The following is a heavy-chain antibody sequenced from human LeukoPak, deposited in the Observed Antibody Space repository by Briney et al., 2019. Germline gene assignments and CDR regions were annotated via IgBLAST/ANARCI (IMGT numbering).Heavy chain of an antibody. CDR2: IYHSGST. Sequence: SETLSLTCTVSGDSISTSNSYWGWIRQPPGKGLEWIGSIYHSGSTYYNPSLKSQVSISIDTSKNQFSLRLTSVTAADTAVYYCARQTGSGLFILPGGQGTLVTVSS. V-gene: IGHV4-39*01. J-gene: IGHJ4*02. CDR3: ARQTGSGLFILP. CDR1: GDSISTSNSY. D-gene: IGHD3/OR15-3a*01.